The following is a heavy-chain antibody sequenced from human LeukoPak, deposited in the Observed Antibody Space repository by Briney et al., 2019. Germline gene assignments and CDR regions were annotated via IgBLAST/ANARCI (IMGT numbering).Heavy chain of an antibody. Sequence: PGGSLRLSCAVSRFTFSSYAMSWVRQAPGKGLEWVSIISGSGDSTYYADSVKGRFTISRDSSKNTLYLQMKSLRAEDTAVYYCAKLSGDCSSTGCYPYWGQGTLVTVSS. CDR3: AKLSGDCSSTGCYPY. CDR2: ISGSGDST. V-gene: IGHV3-23*01. D-gene: IGHD2-2*01. CDR1: RFTFSSYA. J-gene: IGHJ4*02.